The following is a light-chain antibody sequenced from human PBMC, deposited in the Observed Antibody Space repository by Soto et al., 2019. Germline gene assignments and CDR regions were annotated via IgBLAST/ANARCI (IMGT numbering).Light chain of an antibody. Sequence: DIQMTQSPSSLSASVGDRVTITCRASQSISSYLNWYQQKPGKAPKLLIYAASSLQSGVPSRFSGSGSGTDFTLTISSLQPEDVATYYCQQSYSTPYPFGQGTKVDIK. V-gene: IGKV1-39*01. J-gene: IGKJ2*01. CDR1: QSISSY. CDR3: QQSYSTPYP. CDR2: AAS.